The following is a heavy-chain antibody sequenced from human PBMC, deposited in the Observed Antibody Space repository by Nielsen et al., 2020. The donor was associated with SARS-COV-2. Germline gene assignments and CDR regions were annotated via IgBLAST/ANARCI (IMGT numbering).Heavy chain of an antibody. CDR2: IRSKAYGGTT. D-gene: IGHD3-10*01. V-gene: IGHV3-49*03. CDR1: GFTFGDYA. J-gene: IGHJ4*02. CDR3: TRGAMVRGVIIKGDIDY. Sequence: GESLKISCTASGFTFGDYAMSWFRQAPGKGLEWVGFIRSKAYGGTTEYAASVKGRFTISRDDSKSIAYLQMNSLKTEDTAVYYCTRGAMVRGVIIKGDIDYWGQGTLVTVSS.